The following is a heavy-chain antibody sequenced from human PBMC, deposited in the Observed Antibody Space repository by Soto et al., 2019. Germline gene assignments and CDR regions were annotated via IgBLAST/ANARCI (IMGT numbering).Heavy chain of an antibody. CDR1: GFTVSNNY. D-gene: IGHD3-10*01. Sequence: EVQLVESGGGLIQPGGSLRLSCAVSGFTVSNNYMSWVRQAPGKGLEGVSVIYSGGYTAYGDSVKGRFTISRDNSKNTQSLQRKSWGAAATAVSYGASHPGGGGYWGQGTLVTVSS. J-gene: IGHJ4*02. CDR3: ASHPGGGGY. CDR2: IYSGGYT. V-gene: IGHV3-53*01.